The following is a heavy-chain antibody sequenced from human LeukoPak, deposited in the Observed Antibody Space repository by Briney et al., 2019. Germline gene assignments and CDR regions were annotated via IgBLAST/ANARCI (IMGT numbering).Heavy chain of an antibody. Sequence: ASVKVSCKASGYSFTSYAYNWVRQAPGQGLEWMGWIGAYDGGTKYAQDLQGRVTMTTDTSTRTAYMELTRLTSDDTAVYYCARDPLTSTWSPYYFTLDVWGQGTTVSVSS. CDR2: IGAYDGGT. CDR1: GYSFTSYA. CDR3: ARDPLTSTWSPYYFTLDV. V-gene: IGHV1-18*01. J-gene: IGHJ6*02. D-gene: IGHD6-13*01.